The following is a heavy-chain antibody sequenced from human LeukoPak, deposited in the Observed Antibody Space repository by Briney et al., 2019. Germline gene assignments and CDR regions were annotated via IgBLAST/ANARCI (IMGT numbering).Heavy chain of an antibody. CDR2: IKRKTDGGTT. CDR3: TATLGY. Sequence: GGSLRLSCVASGFTFSNAWMTWVRQAPGKGLEWVGHIKRKTDGGTTDYAAPVKGRFTILRDDSKNTLYLQMNSLKTEDTAVYYCTATLGYWGQGTLVTVSS. J-gene: IGHJ4*02. V-gene: IGHV3-15*01. CDR1: GFTFSNAW.